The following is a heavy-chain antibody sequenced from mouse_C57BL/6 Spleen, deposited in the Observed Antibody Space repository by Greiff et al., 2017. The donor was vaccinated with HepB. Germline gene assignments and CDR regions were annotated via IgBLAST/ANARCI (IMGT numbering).Heavy chain of an antibody. CDR1: GYAFTNYL. J-gene: IGHJ4*01. CDR2: INPGSGGT. D-gene: IGHD4-1*01. Sequence: QVQLKESGAELVRPGTSVKVSCKASGYAFTNYLIEWVKQRPGQGLEWIGVINPGSGGTNYNEKFKGKATLTADKSSSTAYMQLSSLTSEDSAVYCCARSWDVGAMDYWGQGTSVTVSS. V-gene: IGHV1-54*01. CDR3: ARSWDVGAMDY.